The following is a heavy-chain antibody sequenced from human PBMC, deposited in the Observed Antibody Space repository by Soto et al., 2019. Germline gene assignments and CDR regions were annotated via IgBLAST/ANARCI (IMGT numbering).Heavy chain of an antibody. CDR3: ARGGITMIAPSRAPAYGMDV. V-gene: IGHV3-30-3*01. Sequence: GGSLRLSCAASGFTFSSYAMHWVRQAPGKGLEWVAVISYDGSNKYYADSVKGRFTISRDNSKNTLYLQMNSLRAEDTAVYYCARGGITMIAPSRAPAYGMDVWGQGTTVTAP. J-gene: IGHJ6*02. CDR2: ISYDGSNK. CDR1: GFTFSSYA. D-gene: IGHD3-22*01.